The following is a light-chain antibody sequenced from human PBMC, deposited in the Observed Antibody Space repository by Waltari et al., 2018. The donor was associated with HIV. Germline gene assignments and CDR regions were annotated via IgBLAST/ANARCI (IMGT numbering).Light chain of an antibody. V-gene: IGLV3-1*01. J-gene: IGLJ2*01. CDR2: QDS. CDR3: QAWDSSTVV. CDR1: KLGAKY. Sequence: SYELTQPPSVSVAPGQTASITCSGDKLGAKYACWYQQKSDQSPVLVIYQDSKRPSGIPERFSGSNSGNTATLTISGTQAMDEADYYCQAWDSSTVVFGGGTKLTVL.